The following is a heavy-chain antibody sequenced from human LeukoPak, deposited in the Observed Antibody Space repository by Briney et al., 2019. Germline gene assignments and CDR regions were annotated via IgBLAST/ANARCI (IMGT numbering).Heavy chain of an antibody. CDR3: ARDGRWFGD. D-gene: IGHD3-10*01. J-gene: IGHJ4*02. V-gene: IGHV4-39*07. CDR2: IYYSGST. CDR1: GGSISSSSYY. Sequence: PSETLSLTCTVSGGSISSSSYYWGWIRQPPGKGLEWIGSIYYSGSTYYNPSLKSRVTISVDTSKNQFSLKLSSVTAADTAVYYCARDGRWFGDWGQGTLVTVSS.